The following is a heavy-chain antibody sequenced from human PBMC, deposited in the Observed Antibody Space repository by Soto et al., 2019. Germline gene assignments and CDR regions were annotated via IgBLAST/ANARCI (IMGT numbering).Heavy chain of an antibody. CDR3: ARAIGFYGMDV. D-gene: IGHD6-25*01. CDR1: GLTFSSYW. CDR2: INSDGSST. Sequence: PGGSLRLSCAASGLTFSSYWMHWVRQAPGKGLVWVSRINSDGSSTDYADSVKGRFTTSRDNAKNTLYLQMNSLRGEDTAVYYCARAIGFYGMDVWGQGTMVTVPS. V-gene: IGHV3-74*01. J-gene: IGHJ6*02.